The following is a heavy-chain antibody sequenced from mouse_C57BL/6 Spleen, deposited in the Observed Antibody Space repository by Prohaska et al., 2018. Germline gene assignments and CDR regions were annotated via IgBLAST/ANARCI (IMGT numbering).Heavy chain of an antibody. CDR1: GYAFSSYW. CDR2: IYPGDGDT. V-gene: IGHV1-80*01. CDR3: ARRGFYYDYDGYAMDY. Sequence: QVQLQQSGAELVKPGASVKISCKASGYAFSSYWMNWVKQRPGKGLEWIGQIYPGDGDTNYNGKFKGKATLTADKSSSTAYMQLSSLTSEDSAVYFCARRGFYYDYDGYAMDYWGQGTSVTVSS. J-gene: IGHJ4*01. D-gene: IGHD2-4*01.